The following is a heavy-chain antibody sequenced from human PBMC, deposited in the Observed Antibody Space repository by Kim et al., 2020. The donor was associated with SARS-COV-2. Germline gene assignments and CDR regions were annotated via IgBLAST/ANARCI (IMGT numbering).Heavy chain of an antibody. CDR1: GGSISSGGYY. Sequence: SETLSLTCTVSGGSISSGGYYWSWIRQHPGKGLEWIGYIYYSGSTYYNPSLKSRVTISVDTSKNQFSLKLSSVTAADTAVYYCAISPIGHNTGVGFDPWGQGTLVTVSS. D-gene: IGHD2-2*02. J-gene: IGHJ5*02. CDR2: IYYSGST. V-gene: IGHV4-31*03. CDR3: AISPIGHNTGVGFDP.